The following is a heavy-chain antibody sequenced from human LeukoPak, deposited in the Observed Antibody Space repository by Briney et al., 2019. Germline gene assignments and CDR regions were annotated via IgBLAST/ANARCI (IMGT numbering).Heavy chain of an antibody. V-gene: IGHV3-9*03. Sequence: GGSLRLSCAASGFTFDDYAMHWVRQAPGKGLEWVSGISWNSGHKGYADSVKGRFTISRDNAKNSLYLRMNSLRAEDMAVYYCARRAGAYSHPYDYWGQGTLVTVSS. CDR3: ARRAGAYSHPYDY. J-gene: IGHJ4*02. D-gene: IGHD4/OR15-4a*01. CDR2: ISWNSGHK. CDR1: GFTFDDYA.